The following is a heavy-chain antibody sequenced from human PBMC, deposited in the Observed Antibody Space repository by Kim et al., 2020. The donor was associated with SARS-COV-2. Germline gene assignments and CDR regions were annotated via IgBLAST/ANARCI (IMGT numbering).Heavy chain of an antibody. CDR2: ISSTSSNV. V-gene: IGHV3-48*02. J-gene: IGHJ4*02. CDR3: AKSKNYYFEY. CDR1: GFTFSSYS. Sequence: GGSLRLSCVASGFTFSSYSMNWVRQAPGRGLEWLSYISSTSSNVYYGDSVKGRFIISRDNAKNSLYLQMNSLRDEDTAVYYCAKSKNYYFEYWGQGTLVTVPS.